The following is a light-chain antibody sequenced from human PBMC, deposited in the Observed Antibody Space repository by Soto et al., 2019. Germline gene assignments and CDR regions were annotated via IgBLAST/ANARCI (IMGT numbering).Light chain of an antibody. CDR1: QSVSRTY. CDR2: STS. Sequence: EVVLTQSPGTLSLSPGERATLSCRASQSVSRTYLAWYQQKPGQAPRLLIYSTSSRTAGTPDRFSGSGTGTDFTLTITGLEPEDFAVYYCQQHDSFPGTFGQGTKVEIK. J-gene: IGKJ1*01. V-gene: IGKV3-20*01. CDR3: QQHDSFPGT.